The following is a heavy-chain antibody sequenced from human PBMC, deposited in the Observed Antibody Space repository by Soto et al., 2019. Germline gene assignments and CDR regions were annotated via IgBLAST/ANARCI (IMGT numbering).Heavy chain of an antibody. CDR3: AKHYVLDATRRQSLDWFDP. CDR2: ISGSGGST. CDR1: GFTFSSYA. D-gene: IGHD2-15*01. V-gene: IGHV3-23*01. J-gene: IGHJ5*02. Sequence: EVQLLESGGGLVQPGGSLRLSCAASGFTFSSYAMSWVRQAPGKGREWVSAISGSGGSTYYADSVKGRFTISRDNSRNTLYLQMNSLRAEDTAVYYCAKHYVLDATRRQSLDWFDPWGQGTLVTVSS.